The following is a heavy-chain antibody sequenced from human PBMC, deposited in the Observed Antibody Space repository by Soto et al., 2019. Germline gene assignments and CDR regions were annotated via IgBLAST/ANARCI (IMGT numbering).Heavy chain of an antibody. V-gene: IGHV4-30-2*01. CDR3: ARDGLKLGFDP. D-gene: IGHD4-4*01. CDR2: IYHSGST. Sequence: QLQLQESGSGLVKPSQTLSLTCAVSGGSISSGGYSWSWIRQPPGKGLEWIGYIYHSGSTYYNPSLKSRVTTAVESTKNQFSLKLSSVTAADTAVYYCARDGLKLGFDPWGQGTLVTVSS. CDR1: GGSISSGGYS. J-gene: IGHJ5*02.